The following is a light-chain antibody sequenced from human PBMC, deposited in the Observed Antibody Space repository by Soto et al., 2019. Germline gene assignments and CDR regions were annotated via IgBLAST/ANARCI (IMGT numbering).Light chain of an antibody. CDR2: DAS. CDR1: QSVSSY. CDR3: QQRSNWSLT. Sequence: TQSPSTLSASVGDRVTITCRASQSVSSYLAWYQQKPGQAPRLLIYDASNRATGIPARFSGSGSGTDFTLTISSLEPEDFAVYYCQQRSNWSLTFGGGTKVEIK. J-gene: IGKJ4*01. V-gene: IGKV3-11*01.